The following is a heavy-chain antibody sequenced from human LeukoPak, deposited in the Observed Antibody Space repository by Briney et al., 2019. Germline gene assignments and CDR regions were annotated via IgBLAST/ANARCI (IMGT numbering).Heavy chain of an antibody. D-gene: IGHD3-10*01. CDR1: GGSISSSSYY. V-gene: IGHV4-39*01. CDR2: IYYSGST. J-gene: IGHJ4*02. Sequence: SETLSLTCTVSGGSISSSSYYWGWIRQPPGKGLEWIGSIYYSGSTYYNPSLKSRVTISVDTSKNQFSLKLSSVTAADTAVYYCARQGAYYYGSGREIDYWGQGTLVTVSS. CDR3: ARQGAYYYGSGREIDY.